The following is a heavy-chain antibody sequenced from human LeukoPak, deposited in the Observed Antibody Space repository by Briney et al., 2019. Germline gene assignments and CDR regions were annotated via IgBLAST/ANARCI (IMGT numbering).Heavy chain of an antibody. CDR2: IFSGDTT. J-gene: IGHJ5*02. V-gene: IGHV3-53*01. CDR1: GFTVSDTC. Sequence: GGSLRLSCAASGFTVSDTCMTWVRQAPGKGLEWVSFIFSGDTTYYADSVKGRFTISRDNSKNTLFLQMNSLRAEDTAVYYCARDYYDGSGSYYRGFERNDPWGQETLVTVSS. CDR3: ARDYYDGSGSYYRGFERNDP. D-gene: IGHD3-10*01.